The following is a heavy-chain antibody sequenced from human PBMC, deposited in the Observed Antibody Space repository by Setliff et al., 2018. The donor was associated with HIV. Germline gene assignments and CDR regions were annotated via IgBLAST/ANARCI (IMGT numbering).Heavy chain of an antibody. Sequence: SETLSLTCSVSGGSISSYYWSWIRQPPGKGLEWIGYIYTSESSNYNPSLKSRVTISVDTSKNQFSLKLSSVTAADTAVYYCVRGRKRDGYNFYYYYMDVWDKGATVTVSS. CDR2: IYTSESS. CDR3: VRGRKRDGYNFYYYYMDV. V-gene: IGHV4-4*08. D-gene: IGHD5-12*01. CDR1: GGSISSYY. J-gene: IGHJ6*03.